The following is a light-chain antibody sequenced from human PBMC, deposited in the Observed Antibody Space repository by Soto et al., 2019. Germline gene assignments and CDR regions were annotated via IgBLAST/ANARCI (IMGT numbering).Light chain of an antibody. V-gene: IGKV1-5*03. CDR3: QQYYNYPLT. CDR1: QSISSW. J-gene: IGKJ4*01. CDR2: KAS. Sequence: DIPMTQSPSTLSASVGDRVTITCRASQSISSWLAWYQQTPGKAPKLLIFKASTLESGVPSRFSGSGSGTEFTLTISSLQPDDFTTYYCQQYYNYPLTFGGGTKVEIK.